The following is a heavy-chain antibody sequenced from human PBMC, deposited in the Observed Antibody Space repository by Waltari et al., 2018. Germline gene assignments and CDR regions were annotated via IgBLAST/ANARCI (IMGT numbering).Heavy chain of an antibody. CDR2: IYYSGTT. CDR3: ARLPLNYAVDV. Sequence: QLQLQESGPGLVKPSETLSLTCTVSVRSIRSSTYYWGWIRQTPGKGLECIGSIYYSGTTYHNPSLKSRITISIDTSQNQFSLKLYSVTAADTAVYYCARLPLNYAVDVWGQGTTVTVSS. V-gene: IGHV4-39*07. D-gene: IGHD3-9*01. CDR1: VRSIRSSTYY. J-gene: IGHJ6*02.